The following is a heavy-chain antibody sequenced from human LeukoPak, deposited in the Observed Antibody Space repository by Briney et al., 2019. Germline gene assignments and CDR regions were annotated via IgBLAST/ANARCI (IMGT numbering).Heavy chain of an antibody. Sequence: PGGSLRLSCAASGFTFSSYWMSWVRQAPGKGLEWVANIKQDGSEKYYVDSVKGRFTISRDNAKNSLYLQMNSLRAEDTAVYYCARDLRSSWLVTYCYYGMDVWGQGTTVTVSS. J-gene: IGHJ6*02. CDR3: ARDLRSSWLVTYCYYGMDV. CDR2: IKQDGSEK. D-gene: IGHD6-19*01. V-gene: IGHV3-7*01. CDR1: GFTFSSYW.